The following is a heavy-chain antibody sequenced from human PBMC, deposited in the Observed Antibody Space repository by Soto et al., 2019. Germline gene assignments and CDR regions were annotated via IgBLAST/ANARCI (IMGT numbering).Heavy chain of an antibody. CDR1: GYSFTSYW. J-gene: IGHJ6*02. Sequence: PGEPLTISCRGSGYSFTSYWISWVRQMPGKGLEWMGRIDPSDSYTNYSPSFQGHVTISADKSISTAYLQWSSLRSDDTAVYYCARGPGATAIPYYYYGMDVWGQGTTVNVS. D-gene: IGHD5-18*01. CDR2: IDPSDSYT. CDR3: ARGPGATAIPYYYYGMDV. V-gene: IGHV5-10-1*01.